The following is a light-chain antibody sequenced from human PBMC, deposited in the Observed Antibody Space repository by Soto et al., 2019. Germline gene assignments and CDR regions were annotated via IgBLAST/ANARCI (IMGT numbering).Light chain of an antibody. J-gene: IGKJ4*01. Sequence: ETVLTQSPGTLSLSPGERATLSCRASQSVSSSYLAWYQQKPGQAPRLLIYDASSRATGIPDRFSGSGSGTDFTLTISRLEPDDFAVYYCQHYGYSPAFGGGTKVEIK. CDR1: QSVSSSY. CDR2: DAS. CDR3: QHYGYSPA. V-gene: IGKV3-20*01.